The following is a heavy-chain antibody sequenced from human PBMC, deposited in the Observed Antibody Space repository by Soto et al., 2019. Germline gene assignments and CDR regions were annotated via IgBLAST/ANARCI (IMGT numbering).Heavy chain of an antibody. CDR2: IDPSDSQT. V-gene: IGHV5-10-1*01. D-gene: IGHD2-2*01. CDR1: GYSFAGYW. Sequence: PGESLKISCKGSGYSFAGYWITWVRQKPGKGLEWMGRIDPSDSQTYYSPSFRGHVTISATKSITTVFLQWSSLRASDTAMYYCARQIYDSDPGPNFQYHFDSWGQGTPVTVSS. CDR3: ARQIYDSDPGPNFQYHFDS. J-gene: IGHJ4*02.